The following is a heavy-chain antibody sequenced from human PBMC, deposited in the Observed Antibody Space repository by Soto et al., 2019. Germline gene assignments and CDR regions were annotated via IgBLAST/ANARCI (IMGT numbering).Heavy chain of an antibody. CDR2: ISGGGGST. CDR1: GFTFNSYA. D-gene: IGHD4-17*01. CDR3: AKDLDYGGKVYYYYGMDV. J-gene: IGHJ6*02. Sequence: GGSLRLSCVASGFTFNSYAMSWVRQAPGKGLEWVSSISGGGGSTYYADSVKGRFTISRDNSKNTLYLQMNSLRAEDTAVYYCAKDLDYGGKVYYYYGMDVWGQGPRSPSP. V-gene: IGHV3-23*01.